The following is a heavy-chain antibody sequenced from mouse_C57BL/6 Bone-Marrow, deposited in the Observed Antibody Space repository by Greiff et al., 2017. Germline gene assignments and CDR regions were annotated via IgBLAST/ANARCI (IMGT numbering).Heavy chain of an antibody. Sequence: QVQLQQSGAELVRPGASVTLSCKASGYTFTDYEMHWVKQTPVHGLEWIGAIDPETGGPAYNQKFKGKAILTADKSSSTAYMELRSLTSEDSAVYYCTRYCYGWYFDVWGTGTSVTVSS. J-gene: IGHJ1*03. CDR2: IDPETGGP. CDR3: TRYCYGWYFDV. D-gene: IGHD1-1*02. CDR1: GYTFTDYE. V-gene: IGHV1-15*01.